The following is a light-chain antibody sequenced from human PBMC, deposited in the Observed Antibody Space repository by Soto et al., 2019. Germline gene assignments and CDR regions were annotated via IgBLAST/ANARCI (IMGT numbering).Light chain of an antibody. CDR3: AAWDDSLHVPV. CDR2: TNN. CDR1: SSNIGSNP. Sequence: QSVLTQPPSASGTHGQRVTISCSGGSSNIGSNPVNWYQQLPGTAPKLLIYTNNQRPSGVHDRFSGSKSGTSGSLAISGRQSEDEAEYYCAAWDDSLHVPVFGGGTKQTVL. V-gene: IGLV1-44*01. J-gene: IGLJ2*01.